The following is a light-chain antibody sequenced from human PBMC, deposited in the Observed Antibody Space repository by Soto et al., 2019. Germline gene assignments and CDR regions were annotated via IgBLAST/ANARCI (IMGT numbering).Light chain of an antibody. CDR3: CAHTGMSIL. J-gene: IGLJ2*01. CDR2: DVT. V-gene: IGLV2-11*01. CDR1: SSDIGRYNY. Sequence: QSALTQPPSVSGSPGQSVIISCFGTSSDIGRYNYVSWYQQRPGKAPKLIIYDVTKRPSGVPDRFSGSKSGNTASLTISGLQADDEADYCCCAHTGMSILFGGGTKVTVL.